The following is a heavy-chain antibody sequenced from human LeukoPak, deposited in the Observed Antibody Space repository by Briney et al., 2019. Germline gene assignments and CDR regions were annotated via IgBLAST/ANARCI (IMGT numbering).Heavy chain of an antibody. J-gene: IGHJ4*02. V-gene: IGHV3-11*04. Sequence: PGGSLILSCAASGLTFSDYWMHWVRQAPGKGLEWVSYISSSGSTIYYADSVKGRFTISRDNAKNSLYLQMNSLRAEDTAVYYCARADWNYVFVDYWGQGTLVTVSS. CDR1: GLTFSDYW. D-gene: IGHD1-7*01. CDR2: ISSSGSTI. CDR3: ARADWNYVFVDY.